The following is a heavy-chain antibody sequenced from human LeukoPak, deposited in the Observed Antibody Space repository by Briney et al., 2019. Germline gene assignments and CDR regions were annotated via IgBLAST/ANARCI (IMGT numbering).Heavy chain of an antibody. CDR2: ISGSGGST. D-gene: IGHD3-22*01. CDR3: AKYITMIVVVIGGYYFDY. Sequence: GGSLRLSCAASGFTFSSYAMSWVRQAPGKGLEWVSAISGSGGSTYYADSVKGRITISRDNSKSTLYLQMNSLRAEDTAVYYCAKYITMIVVVIGGYYFDYWGQGTLVTVSS. CDR1: GFTFSSYA. J-gene: IGHJ4*02. V-gene: IGHV3-23*01.